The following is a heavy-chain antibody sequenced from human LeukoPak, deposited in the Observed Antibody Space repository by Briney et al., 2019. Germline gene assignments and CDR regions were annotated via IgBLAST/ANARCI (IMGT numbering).Heavy chain of an antibody. CDR2: IYSGGST. D-gene: IGHD3-22*01. J-gene: IGHJ4*02. Sequence: AGGSLRLSCAASGFTFSSYAMSWVRQAPGKGLEWVSVIYSGGSTYYADSVKGRFTISRDNSKNTLYLQMNSLRAEDTAVYYCARETYYYDSSGYKRGGHFDYWGQGTLVTVSS. CDR3: ARETYYYDSSGYKRGGHFDY. V-gene: IGHV3-53*01. CDR1: GFTFSSYA.